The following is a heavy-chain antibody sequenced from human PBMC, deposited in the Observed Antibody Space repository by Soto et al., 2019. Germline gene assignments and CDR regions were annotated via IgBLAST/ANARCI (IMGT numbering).Heavy chain of an antibody. J-gene: IGHJ5*02. Sequence: QVQLVQSGAEVKKPGSSVRVSCRASAGTLSTYAISWVRQAPAQGLEWMGGFVSTFNKVNYAQKFQGRVTLTADESTSTAYMDLSSLTSKATAVYYCARAWVRSSALTPSLDSWGQGTLVNVSS. CDR1: AGTLSTYA. D-gene: IGHD6-6*01. CDR3: ARAWVRSSALTPSLDS. V-gene: IGHV1-69*01. CDR2: FVSTFNKV.